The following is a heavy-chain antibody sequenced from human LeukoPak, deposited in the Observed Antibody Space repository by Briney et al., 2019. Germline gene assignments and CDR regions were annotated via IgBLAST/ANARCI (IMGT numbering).Heavy chain of an antibody. J-gene: IGHJ4*02. Sequence: ASVKVSCKASGYTFTSYGISWVRQAPGQGLEWMGWINAYNGNTNYAQKLQGRVTMTTDTSTSTAYMELRSLRSDDTAVYYCARDRDEIYSGYDPAADYWGQGTLVTVSS. CDR1: GYTFTSYG. D-gene: IGHD5-12*01. V-gene: IGHV1-18*04. CDR3: ARDRDEIYSGYDPAADY. CDR2: INAYNGNT.